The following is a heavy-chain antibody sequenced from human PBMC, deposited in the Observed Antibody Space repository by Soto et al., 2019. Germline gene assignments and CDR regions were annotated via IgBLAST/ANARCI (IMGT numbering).Heavy chain of an antibody. V-gene: IGHV1-69*13. D-gene: IGHD3-22*01. CDR1: GGTFSSYA. CDR3: ASGGGKTYYYDSSGYVDAFDI. J-gene: IGHJ3*02. Sequence: ASVKVSCKASGGTFSSYAISWVRQAPGQGREWMGGIIPIFGTANYAQKFQGRVTITADESTSTAYMELSSLRSEDTAVYYCASGGGKTYYYDSSGYVDAFDIWGQGTMVTVSS. CDR2: IIPIFGTA.